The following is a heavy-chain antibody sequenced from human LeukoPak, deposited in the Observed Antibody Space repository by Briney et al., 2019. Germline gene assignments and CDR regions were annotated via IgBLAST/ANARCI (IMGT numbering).Heavy chain of an antibody. CDR2: ISYDGSNK. CDR3: ARARALQFLDY. Sequence: GRSLRLSCAASGLTISSYAMNWVRQAPRKGLEWVAVISYDGSNKYYADSVKGRFTISRDNSKNTLYLQMNSLRAEDTAVYYGARARALQFLDYWGQGTLVTVSS. V-gene: IGHV3-30-3*01. J-gene: IGHJ4*02. D-gene: IGHD5-24*01. CDR1: GLTISSYA.